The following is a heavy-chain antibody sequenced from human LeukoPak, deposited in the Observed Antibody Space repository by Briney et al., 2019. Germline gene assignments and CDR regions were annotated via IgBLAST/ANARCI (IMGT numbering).Heavy chain of an antibody. CDR3: AKGLSLAMFPASFDY. V-gene: IGHV3-23*01. D-gene: IGHD3-10*02. CDR2: ISGSGGST. J-gene: IGHJ4*02. CDR1: GFTFSSYA. Sequence: GGSLRLSCAASGFTFSSYAMRWVRQAPGKGLEWVSAISGSGGSTYYADSVKGRFTISKDNSKNTLYLQMNSLRAEDTAVYYCAKGLSLAMFPASFDYWGQGTLVTVSS.